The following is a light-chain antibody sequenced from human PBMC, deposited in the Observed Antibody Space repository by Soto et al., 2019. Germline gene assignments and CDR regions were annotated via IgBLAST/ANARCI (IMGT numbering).Light chain of an antibody. J-gene: IGKJ1*01. CDR3: QQYNSYWT. Sequence: DIQMTQSPSTLSASVGDRVTITCRASQSISSWLAWYQQKPGRAPKLLIYDASSVESGVPSRFSGSGSGTEFTLTISSLQPDDFATYNCQQYNSYWTFGQGTKVDIK. CDR2: DAS. V-gene: IGKV1-5*01. CDR1: QSISSW.